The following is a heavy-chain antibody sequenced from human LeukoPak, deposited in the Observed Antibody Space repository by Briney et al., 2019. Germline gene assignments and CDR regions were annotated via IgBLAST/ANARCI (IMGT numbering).Heavy chain of an antibody. CDR2: ISYDGSNK. V-gene: IGHV3-30*18. CDR3: AKDPRGQWLARTYFDY. Sequence: PGGSLRLSCAASGFTFSTYAMSWVRQAPGKGLEWVAVISYDGSNKYYADSVKGRFTISRDNSKNTLYLQMNSLRAEDTAVYYCAKDPRGQWLARTYFDYWGQGTLVTVSS. J-gene: IGHJ4*02. CDR1: GFTFSTYA. D-gene: IGHD6-19*01.